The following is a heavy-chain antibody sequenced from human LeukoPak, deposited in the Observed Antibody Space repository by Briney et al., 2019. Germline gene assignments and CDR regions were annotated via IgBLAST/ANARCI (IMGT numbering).Heavy chain of an antibody. CDR1: GVSIRSSTYY. CDR3: ARDLIEWELRYFDY. CDR2: INHSGST. V-gene: IGHV4-39*07. D-gene: IGHD1-26*01. Sequence: SETLSLTCTVSGVSIRSSTYYWGWIRQPPGKGLEWIGEINHSGSTNYNPSLKSRVTISVDTSKNQFSLKLSSVTAADTAVYYCARDLIEWELRYFDYWGQGTLVTVSS. J-gene: IGHJ4*02.